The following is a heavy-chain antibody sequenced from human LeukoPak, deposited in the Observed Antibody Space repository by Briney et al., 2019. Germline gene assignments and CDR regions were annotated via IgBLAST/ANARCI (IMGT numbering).Heavy chain of an antibody. V-gene: IGHV4-34*01. CDR3: ARSDGYCSGGSCFDY. J-gene: IGHJ4*02. CDR1: GGSFSGYY. Sequence: SETLSRTCAVYGGSFSGYYWSWIRQPPGKGLEWIGEINHSGSTNYNPSLKSRVTISVDTSKSQFSLKVRYVTAADTAVYYCARSDGYCSGGSCFDYWGQGTLVTVSS. CDR2: INHSGST. D-gene: IGHD2-15*01.